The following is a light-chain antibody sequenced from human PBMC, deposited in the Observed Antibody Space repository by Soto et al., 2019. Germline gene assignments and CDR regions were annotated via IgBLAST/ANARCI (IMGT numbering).Light chain of an antibody. Sequence: IVMTQSPATPSVSPGAGATLSCWARQNVLPNLASYKQKPGQPPRLLISAASTRTTGSPARFSVTGSGTAFTHSISSLQSEEFGVYHCTQYNDWPRTVGVGTKLDIK. V-gene: IGKV3D-15*01. CDR3: TQYNDWPRT. CDR1: QNVLPN. J-gene: IGKJ4*01. CDR2: AAS.